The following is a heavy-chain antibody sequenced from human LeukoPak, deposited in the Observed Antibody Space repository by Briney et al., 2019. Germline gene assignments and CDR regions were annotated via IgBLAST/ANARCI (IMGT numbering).Heavy chain of an antibody. D-gene: IGHD5-24*01. CDR2: IRGAATT. CDR3: AKERDGHKDGLAH. J-gene: IGHJ4*02. CDR1: GFNFNAYT. Sequence: GSLRLACATSGFNFNAYTMHWVRQAPGKGLEWVSFIRGAATTNYADSVKGRFTVSSDNSKNSLYLQMNSLRPEDSGLYCCAKERDGHKDGLAHWGRGTLVTVSS. V-gene: IGHV3-43*01.